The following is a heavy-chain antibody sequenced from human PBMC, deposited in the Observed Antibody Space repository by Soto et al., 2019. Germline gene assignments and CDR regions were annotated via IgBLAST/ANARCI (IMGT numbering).Heavy chain of an antibody. CDR3: AREGYCISTSCRHYDYYGMDV. V-gene: IGHV1-18*01. CDR2: ISAYNGNT. Sequence: QVQLVQSGAEVKKPGASVKVSCKASGYTFTNYGISWVRQAPGQGLEWMGWISAYNGNTNYAQKFQGRVTMTNDTSTSKAYMELRSLRSDDTAVYYCAREGYCISTSCRHYDYYGMDVWGQGTTVTVSS. D-gene: IGHD2-2*01. J-gene: IGHJ6*02. CDR1: GYTFTNYG.